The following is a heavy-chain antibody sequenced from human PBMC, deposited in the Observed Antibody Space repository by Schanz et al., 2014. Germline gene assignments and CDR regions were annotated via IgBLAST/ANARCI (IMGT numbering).Heavy chain of an antibody. D-gene: IGHD1-26*01. CDR1: GGSISTYY. CDR3: ARPNSASYRIYYFDY. Sequence: QVQLQESGPGVVKPSETLSLTCTVSGGSISTYYWSWIRQSPGKGLEWIGYIYYTGTTNYNPSLKSHAPKSVEPPKNKSPRPLVSGPAADTAVYYCARPNSASYRIYYFDYWGQGTLVTVSS. J-gene: IGHJ4*02. CDR2: IYYTGTT. V-gene: IGHV4-59*08.